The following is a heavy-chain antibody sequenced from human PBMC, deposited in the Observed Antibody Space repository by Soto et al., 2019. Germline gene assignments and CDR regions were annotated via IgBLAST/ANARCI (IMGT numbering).Heavy chain of an antibody. CDR2: MYTSGIT. Sequence: PSETLSLTCTVSGDSVSGYYWYWIRQPAGKGLEWIGRMYTSGITNYSPSLKSRVTMSVDTSKNQFSLKLTSVTAADTAVYYCARDDKGVSAAMLYWGQGXLVTVSS. D-gene: IGHD2-2*01. V-gene: IGHV4-4*07. CDR3: ARDDKGVSAAMLY. J-gene: IGHJ4*02. CDR1: GDSVSGYY.